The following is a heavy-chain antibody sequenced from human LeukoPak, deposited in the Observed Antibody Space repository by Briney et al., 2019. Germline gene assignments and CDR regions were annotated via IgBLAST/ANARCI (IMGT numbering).Heavy chain of an antibody. CDR3: ARPSQLLYGLGETDYFDY. CDR2: ISAYNGNT. V-gene: IGHV1-18*01. Sequence: ASVKVSCKASGYTFTSYGISWVRQAPGQGLEWMGWISAYNGNTNYAQKPQGRVTMTTDTSTSTAYMELRSLRSDDTAVYYCARPSQLLYGLGETDYFDYWGQGTLVTVSS. CDR1: GYTFTSYG. J-gene: IGHJ4*02. D-gene: IGHD2-2*02.